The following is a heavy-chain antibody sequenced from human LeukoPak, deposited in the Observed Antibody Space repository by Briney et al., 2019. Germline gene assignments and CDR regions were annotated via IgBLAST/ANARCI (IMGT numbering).Heavy chain of an antibody. J-gene: IGHJ6*02. CDR3: ASVDYGDVYYYYGMDV. CDR2: IIPIFGTA. V-gene: IGHV1-69*01. CDR1: GGTFSSYA. Sequence: ASVKVSCKASGGTFSSYAISWVRQAPGQGLEWMGGIIPIFGTASYAQKFQGRVTITADESTSTAYMELSSLRSEDTAVYYCASVDYGDVYYYYGMDVWGQGTTVTVSS. D-gene: IGHD4-17*01.